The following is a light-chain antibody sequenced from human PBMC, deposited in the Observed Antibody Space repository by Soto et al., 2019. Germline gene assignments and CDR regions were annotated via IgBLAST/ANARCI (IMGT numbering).Light chain of an antibody. J-gene: IGLJ1*01. V-gene: IGLV1-44*01. Sequence: QSVLTQPPSASGTPGQRVTISCSGSSSNIGSNTVNWYQQLPGTAPKLLIYRNNQRPSGVPDRFSGSKSGTSASLAISGLQSEDEADDYCAAWDDSLNGFYVFGTGTKLTVL. CDR2: RNN. CDR3: AAWDDSLNGFYV. CDR1: SSNIGSNT.